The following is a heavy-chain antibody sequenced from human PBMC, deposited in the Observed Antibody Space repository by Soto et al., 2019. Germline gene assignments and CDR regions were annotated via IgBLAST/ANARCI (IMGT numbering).Heavy chain of an antibody. CDR2: IYYSRST. J-gene: IGHJ5*02. CDR1: GGSISSYY. D-gene: IGHD3-9*01. Sequence: PSETLSLTCTVSGGSISSYYWSWIRQPPGKGLEWIGYIYYSRSTNYNPSLKSRVTISVDTSKNQFSLKLSSVTAADTAVYYCARGTQPYYDILTGRNWFDPWGQGTLVTVSS. CDR3: ARGTQPYYDILTGRNWFDP. V-gene: IGHV4-59*01.